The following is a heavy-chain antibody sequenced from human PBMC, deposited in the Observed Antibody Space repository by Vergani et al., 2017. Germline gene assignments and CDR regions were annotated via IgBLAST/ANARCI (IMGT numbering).Heavy chain of an antibody. CDR3: ARDRGXCSSTSCYRGAFDI. CDR1: GFTFSSYS. CDR2: ISSSSSYI. J-gene: IGHJ3*02. Sequence: EQLVESGGGLVKPGGSLRLSCAASGFTFSSYSMNWVRQAPGKGLEWVSSISSSSSYIYYADSVKGRFTISRDNAKNSLYLQMNSLRAEDTAVYYCARDRGXCSSTSCYRGAFDIWGQGTMVTVSS. V-gene: IGHV3-21*01. D-gene: IGHD2-2*02.